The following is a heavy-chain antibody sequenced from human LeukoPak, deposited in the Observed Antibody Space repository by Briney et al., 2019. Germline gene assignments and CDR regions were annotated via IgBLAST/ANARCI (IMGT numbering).Heavy chain of an antibody. CDR3: ARAQRLDYDYFDY. CDR2: IYYSGST. Sequence: SETLSLTCTVSGGSISSYYWSWIRQPPGKGLEWIGYIYYSGSTNHNPSLKSRVTISVDTSKNQFSLKLSSVTAADTAVYYCARAQRLDYDYFDYWGQGTLVTVSS. J-gene: IGHJ4*02. CDR1: GGSISSYY. D-gene: IGHD3-16*01. V-gene: IGHV4-59*01.